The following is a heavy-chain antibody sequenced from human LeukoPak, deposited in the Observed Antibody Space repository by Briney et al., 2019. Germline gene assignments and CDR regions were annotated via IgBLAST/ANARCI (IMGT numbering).Heavy chain of an antibody. J-gene: IGHJ4*02. Sequence: PGGSLRLSCVASGFTFSRYWMHWVRQAPGKGLVWVSCIKSDGSSTSIADSAKGRFTISRDNAKNTVYLQMNSLRAEDTAVYYCVRDNRSYNFDYWGQGTLVTVSS. CDR1: GFTFSRYW. V-gene: IGHV3-74*01. CDR3: VRDNRSYNFDY. D-gene: IGHD1-26*01. CDR2: IKSDGSST.